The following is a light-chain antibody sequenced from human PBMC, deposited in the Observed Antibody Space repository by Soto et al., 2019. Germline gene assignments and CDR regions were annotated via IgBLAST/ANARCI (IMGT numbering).Light chain of an antibody. V-gene: IGKV2-28*01. CDR2: LGS. J-gene: IGKJ4*01. CDR1: QSLLHSDGYNY. Sequence: DVVMTQSPLSLPVTPGEPASISCRSSQSLLHSDGYNYLDWFLQRPGQSPQVLIYLGSNLAPGVPDRFSGSGSGTDFTLKISRVEAEDVGVYYCMQALQAPLTFGGGTQVEIK. CDR3: MQALQAPLT.